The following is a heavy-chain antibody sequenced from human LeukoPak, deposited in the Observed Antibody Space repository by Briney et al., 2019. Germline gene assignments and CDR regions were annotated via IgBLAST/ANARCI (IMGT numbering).Heavy chain of an antibody. V-gene: IGHV3-48*01. J-gene: IGHJ3*02. CDR3: ARGKWGPEGAFDI. CDR1: GFTFSSYS. D-gene: IGHD1-26*01. Sequence: GGSLRLSCAASGFTFSSYSMNWVRQAPGKGLEWVSYISSSSSTIYYADSVKGRFTISRDNAKNSLYLQMNSLRAEDTAVYYCARGKWGPEGAFDIWGQGTMVTVSS. CDR2: ISSSSSTI.